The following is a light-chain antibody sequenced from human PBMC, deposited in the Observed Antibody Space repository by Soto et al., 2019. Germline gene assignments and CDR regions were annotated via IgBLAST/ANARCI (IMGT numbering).Light chain of an antibody. J-gene: IGKJ2*01. CDR3: QHYYSY. CDR2: DAS. Sequence: DIQMTQSPSTLSASVGDRVTITCRASQSISSWLAWYQQKPGKAPKLLIYDASTLESGVPSRFSGSGSGTEFTLTISSLKPHDFATYYCQHYYSYFGQGTKVDIK. CDR1: QSISSW. V-gene: IGKV1-5*01.